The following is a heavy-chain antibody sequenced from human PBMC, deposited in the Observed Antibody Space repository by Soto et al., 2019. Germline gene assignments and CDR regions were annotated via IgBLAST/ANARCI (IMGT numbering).Heavy chain of an antibody. V-gene: IGHV3-30*18. D-gene: IGHD3-22*01. CDR3: ANGGYYDCSGYLCWLDD. J-gene: IGHJ4*02. Sequence: QVQLVESGGGVVQPGRSLRLSCAASGFTFSSYGIHWVRQAPGKGLEWVAVISYDGSNRYYADSVKGRFTISRDNSKNTLYLQMNSLRADDTAVYYFANGGYYDCSGYLCWLDDWGKGTRVTVSS. CDR1: GFTFSSYG. CDR2: ISYDGSNR.